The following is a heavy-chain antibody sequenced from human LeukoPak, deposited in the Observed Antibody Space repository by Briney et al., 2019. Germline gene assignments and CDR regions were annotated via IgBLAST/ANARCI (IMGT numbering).Heavy chain of an antibody. CDR2: ISTSGAST. CDR3: ARERGYNYGYSGYYDQ. D-gene: IGHD5-18*01. V-gene: IGHV3-48*03. CDR1: GFTFSNFE. Sequence: GGSLRLSCAASGFTFSNFEMNWVRQAPGKGLKWISYISTSGASTYYADSVKGRFTVSRDNAKNSMYLRMDTLRAEDTAVYYCARERGYNYGYSGYYDQWGQGILVTVSS. J-gene: IGHJ4*02.